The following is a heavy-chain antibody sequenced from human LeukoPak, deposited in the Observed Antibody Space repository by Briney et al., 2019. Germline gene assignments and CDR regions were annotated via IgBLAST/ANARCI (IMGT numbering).Heavy chain of an antibody. Sequence: GGSLRLSCAASGFTFSTYAMTWVRQAPGKGLESVSLISATGSTTYYAESVRGRFTISRDNSKNTLYLQMNSLRAEDTAVYYCVKDSRAVAGTATYFDYWGQGTLVTVSS. CDR1: GFTFSTYA. CDR2: ISATGSTT. D-gene: IGHD6-19*01. V-gene: IGHV3-23*01. J-gene: IGHJ4*02. CDR3: VKDSRAVAGTATYFDY.